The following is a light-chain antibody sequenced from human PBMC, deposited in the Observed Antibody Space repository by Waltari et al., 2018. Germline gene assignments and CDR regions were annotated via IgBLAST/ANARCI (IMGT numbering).Light chain of an antibody. J-gene: IGKJ4*01. CDR2: WAS. Sequence: DIVMTQSPDSLAVSLGERATVNCKSSQNVLFRSNNKNYLAWFQQKPGQPPKLLIYWASTRESGVPDRFRGSGSGTEFTLTIDNVQAEDVAVYYCQQYYSHPVTFGGGTKVEIK. CDR1: QNVLFRSNNKNY. V-gene: IGKV4-1*01. CDR3: QQYYSHPVT.